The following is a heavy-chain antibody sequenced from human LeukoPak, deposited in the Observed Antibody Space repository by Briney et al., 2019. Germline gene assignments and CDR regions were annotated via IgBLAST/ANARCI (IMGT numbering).Heavy chain of an antibody. CDR2: ISGSGGST. J-gene: IGHJ6*02. Sequence: GGSLRLSWAAAGFTFSSYAMSWVRQAPGKGLEWVSAISGSGGSTYYADPVKGRFTISRDNSKNTLYLQMNSLRAEDTAVYYCAKGVIVVVVAATYYYYGMDVWGQGTTVTVSS. V-gene: IGHV3-23*01. D-gene: IGHD2-15*01. CDR3: AKGVIVVVVAATYYYYGMDV. CDR1: GFTFSSYA.